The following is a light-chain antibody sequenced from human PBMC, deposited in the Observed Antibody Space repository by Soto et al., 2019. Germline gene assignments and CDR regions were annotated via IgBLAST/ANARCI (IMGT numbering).Light chain of an antibody. CDR3: QQYNSYSGT. CDR2: DAS. V-gene: IGKV1-5*01. J-gene: IGKJ2*01. Sequence: DIQMTKSPSTLSASVGDRVTITCRASQSISSWLAWYQQKPGKAPKLPIYDASSLESGVPSRFSGSGSGTEFTLTISSLQPDDFATYYCQQYNSYSGTFGQGTKVDIK. CDR1: QSISSW.